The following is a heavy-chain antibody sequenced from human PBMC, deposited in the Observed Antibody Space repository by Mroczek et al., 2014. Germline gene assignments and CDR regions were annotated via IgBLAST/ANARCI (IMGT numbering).Heavy chain of an antibody. CDR2: ISYDGSNK. D-gene: IGHD6-6*01. V-gene: IGHV3-30-3*01. Sequence: QVQLQQSGGGVVQPGRSLRLSCAASGFTFSSYAMHWVRQAPGKGLEWVAVISYDGSNKYYADSVKGRFTISRDNSKNTLYLQMNSLRAEDTAVYYCARVSVIAARFSYFDYWGQGTPGPPSP. J-gene: IGHJ4*02. CDR3: ARVSVIAARFSYFDY. CDR1: GFTFSSYA.